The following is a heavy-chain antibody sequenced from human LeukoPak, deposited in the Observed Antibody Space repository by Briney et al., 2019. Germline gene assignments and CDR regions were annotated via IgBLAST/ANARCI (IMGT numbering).Heavy chain of an antibody. V-gene: IGHV3-21*01. D-gene: IGHD2-15*01. J-gene: IGHJ4*02. CDR1: GFTFSSYS. CDR2: ISGSNSYI. CDR3: ARDSQAYCSGGRCSMFDY. Sequence: GGSLRLSCAASGFTFSSYSMNWVRQAPGKGLEWVSSISGSNSYIYYADSVKGRFTISRDNARNSLYLQMNSLRAEDTAVYYCARDSQAYCSGGRCSMFDYWGQGNLVTVSS.